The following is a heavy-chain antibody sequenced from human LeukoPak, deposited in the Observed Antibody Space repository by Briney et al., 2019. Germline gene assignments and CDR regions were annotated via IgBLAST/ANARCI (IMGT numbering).Heavy chain of an antibody. CDR1: GFTFSSYS. J-gene: IGHJ6*03. D-gene: IGHD3-22*01. Sequence: KPGGSLRLSCAASGFTFSSYSMNWVRQAPGKGLEWVSSISSSSSYIYYADSVKGRLTISRDNAKNSLYLQMNSLRAEDTAVYYCARTITMNYYYYMDVWGKGTTVTVSS. CDR3: ARTITMNYYYYMDV. CDR2: ISSSSSYI. V-gene: IGHV3-21*01.